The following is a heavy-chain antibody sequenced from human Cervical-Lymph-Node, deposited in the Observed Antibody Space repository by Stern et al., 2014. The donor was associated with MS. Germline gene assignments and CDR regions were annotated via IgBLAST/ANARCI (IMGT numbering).Heavy chain of an antibody. D-gene: IGHD3-3*01. CDR3: ARHRASYYTLGDWYFDL. CDR1: GYRFTSKW. V-gene: IGHV5-51*01. J-gene: IGHJ2*01. Sequence: EVQLVQSGAEVKKPGESLKISCKVSGYRFTSKWIACVRQMPGKGLEGMGIIFPAASDPICSPSSQGQFPLSVDKSINTASLQWGSLKASDTAIYYCARHRASYYTLGDWYFDLWGRGTLVTVSS. CDR2: IFPAASDP.